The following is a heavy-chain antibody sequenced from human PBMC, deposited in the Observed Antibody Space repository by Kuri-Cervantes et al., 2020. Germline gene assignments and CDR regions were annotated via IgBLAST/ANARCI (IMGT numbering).Heavy chain of an antibody. J-gene: IGHJ6*03. Sequence: ASVKVSCKASGYTFTSYGISWVRQAPGQGLEWMGWISAYNGDTNYAQKLQGRVTMTTDTSTSTAYMELRSLRSDDTAVYYCARDRPRYNWNYIDLYYYSMDVWGKGTTVTVSS. V-gene: IGHV1-18*01. CDR1: GYTFTSYG. D-gene: IGHD1-7*01. CDR2: ISAYNGDT. CDR3: ARDRPRYNWNYIDLYYYSMDV.